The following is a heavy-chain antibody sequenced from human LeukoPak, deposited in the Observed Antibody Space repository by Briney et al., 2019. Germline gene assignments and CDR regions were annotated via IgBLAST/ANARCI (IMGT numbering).Heavy chain of an antibody. V-gene: IGHV3-7*01. CDR3: ARDPKRRDGYNYH. CDR1: GFTFSSYW. CDR2: IKQDGNEE. J-gene: IGHJ4*02. Sequence: PGESLRLSYAASGFTFSSYWMSWVRQAPGKGLEWEANIKQDGNEEYYVDSVKGRFTISRDNARNSLYLQMNSLRAEDTAVYYCARDPKRRDGYNYHWGQGTLVTVSS. D-gene: IGHD5-24*01.